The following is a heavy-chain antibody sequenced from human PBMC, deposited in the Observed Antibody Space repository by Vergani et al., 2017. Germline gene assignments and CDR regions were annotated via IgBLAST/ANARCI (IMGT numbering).Heavy chain of an antibody. CDR2: INSDGSST. CDR1: GFTFSSYW. Sequence: EVQLVESGGGLVQPGGSLRLSCAASGFTFSSYWMHWVRQAPGKGLVWVSRINSDGSSTSYADSVKGRFTISRDNAKNTLDLQMNSLRAEDTAVYYCARDPIAVAGAGWFDPWGQGTLVTVSS. CDR3: ARDPIAVAGAGWFDP. D-gene: IGHD6-19*01. V-gene: IGHV3-74*01. J-gene: IGHJ5*02.